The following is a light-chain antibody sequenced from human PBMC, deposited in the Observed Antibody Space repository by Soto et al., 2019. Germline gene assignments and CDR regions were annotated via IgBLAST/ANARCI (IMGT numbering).Light chain of an antibody. CDR3: QYYNSRVT. CDR1: QSISSW. Sequence: DIQMTQSPSTLSASVGDRVTITCRASQSISSWLAWYQQKPGKAPKLLIYDASSLESGVPSRFSGSGSGTEFTLTSSSLQHDDFASYYCQYYNSRVTFGPGTKVDIK. V-gene: IGKV1-5*01. CDR2: DAS. J-gene: IGKJ3*01.